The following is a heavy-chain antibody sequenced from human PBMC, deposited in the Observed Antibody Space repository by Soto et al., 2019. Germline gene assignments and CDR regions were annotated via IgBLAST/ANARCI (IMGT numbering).Heavy chain of an antibody. CDR1: GYRFTSYG. D-gene: IGHD6-19*01. V-gene: IGHV1-18*04. CDR2: ISTYNGDT. CDR3: ARGDSTGSPRGWFDP. J-gene: IGHJ5*02. Sequence: GASVKVSCKASGYRFTSYGINWVRQAPGQGLEWTGWISTYNGDTNYAQKLQGRVAMTTDTSTTTAYMELRGLRSDDTAVYYCARGDSTGSPRGWFDPWGQGTLVTVSS.